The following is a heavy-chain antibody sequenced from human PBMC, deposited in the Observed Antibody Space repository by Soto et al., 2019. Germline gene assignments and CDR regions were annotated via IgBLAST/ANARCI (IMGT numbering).Heavy chain of an antibody. J-gene: IGHJ5*02. CDR1: GGSISSSSYY. V-gene: IGHV4-39*01. CDR3: ASLTVLLHWFDP. CDR2: IYYSGNT. D-gene: IGHD3-10*01. Sequence: PSETLSLTCTVSGGSISSSSYYWGWIRQPPGKRLEWIGSIYYSGNTYYNPSLKSRVTISVDTSKNQFSLKLSSVTAADTAVYYCASLTVLLHWFDPWGQGTLVTVSS.